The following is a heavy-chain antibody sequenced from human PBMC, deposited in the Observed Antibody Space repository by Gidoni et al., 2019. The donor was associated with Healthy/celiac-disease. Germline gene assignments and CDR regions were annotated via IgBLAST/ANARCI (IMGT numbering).Heavy chain of an antibody. V-gene: IGHV4-59*01. CDR1: GGSISSYY. CDR3: ARDSGPGRIDAFDI. J-gene: IGHJ3*02. D-gene: IGHD3-10*01. Sequence: QVQLQESGPGLVKPSETLSLTCTVSGGSISSYYWSWIRQPPGTVLEWIGYIYHSGSTNYNPSLKSRVTISVDTSKNQFALNLSSVTAADTAVYYCARDSGPGRIDAFDIWGQGTMVTVSS. CDR2: IYHSGST.